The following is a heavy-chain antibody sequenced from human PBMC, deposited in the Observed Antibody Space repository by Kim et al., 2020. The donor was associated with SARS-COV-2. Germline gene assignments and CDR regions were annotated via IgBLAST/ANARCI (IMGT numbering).Heavy chain of an antibody. CDR2: INPSGGST. Sequence: ASVKVSCKASGYTFTSYYMHWVRQAPGQGLEWMGIINPSGGSTSYAQKFQGRVTMTRDTSTNTVYMELSSLRSEDTAVYYCARDRLPGTHFDYWGQGTLVTVSS. CDR1: GYTFTSYY. D-gene: IGHD1-1*01. CDR3: ARDRLPGTHFDY. J-gene: IGHJ4*02. V-gene: IGHV1-46*01.